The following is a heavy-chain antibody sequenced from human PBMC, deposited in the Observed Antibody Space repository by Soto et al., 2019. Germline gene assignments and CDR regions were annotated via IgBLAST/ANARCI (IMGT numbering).Heavy chain of an antibody. V-gene: IGHV3-11*01. CDR1: GFTFSDYS. J-gene: IGHJ3*02. Sequence: QVQLVESGGGLVKPGGSLRLSCAASGFTFSDYSMSWIRQAPGKGLEWVSYISSSGSTIYYADSVKGRFTISTDNAKNSLYLQMNSLRAEDTAVYYCARVRDFLQNSAKYDDAFDNWGQGTMVTVSS. D-gene: IGHD1-26*01. CDR3: ARVRDFLQNSAKYDDAFDN. CDR2: ISSSGSTI.